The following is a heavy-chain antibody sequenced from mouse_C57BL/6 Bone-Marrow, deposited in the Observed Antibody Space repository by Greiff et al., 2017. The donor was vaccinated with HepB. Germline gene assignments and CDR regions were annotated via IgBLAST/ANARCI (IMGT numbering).Heavy chain of an antibody. CDR2: IWGVGST. D-gene: IGHD3-2*02. CDR1: GFSLTSYG. CDR3: ASGGGTAQAWFAY. V-gene: IGHV2-6*01. J-gene: IGHJ3*01. Sequence: VQGVESGPGLVAPSQSLSITCTVSGFSLTSYGVDWVRQSPGKGLEWLGVIWGVGSTNYNSALKSRLSISKDNSKSQVFLKMNSLQTDDTAMYYCASGGGTAQAWFAYWGQGTLVTVSA.